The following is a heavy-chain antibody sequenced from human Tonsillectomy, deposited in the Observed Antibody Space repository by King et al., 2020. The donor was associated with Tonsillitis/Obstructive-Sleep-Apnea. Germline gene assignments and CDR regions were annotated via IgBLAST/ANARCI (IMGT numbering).Heavy chain of an antibody. V-gene: IGHV2-5*02. Sequence: ITLKESAPTLVKPTETLTLTCTFSGVSLSTSGVGVGWIRQPPGKALEWLATIYWDDDKPYSPFLKSRLSITKDTSKNQVVLTMTNMDPVDTGTYYCAYTWYDSSSSGYFDYWGQGILVTVSS. CDR3: AYTWYDSSSSGYFDY. CDR2: IYWDDDK. J-gene: IGHJ4*02. D-gene: IGHD6-6*01. CDR1: GVSLSTSGVG.